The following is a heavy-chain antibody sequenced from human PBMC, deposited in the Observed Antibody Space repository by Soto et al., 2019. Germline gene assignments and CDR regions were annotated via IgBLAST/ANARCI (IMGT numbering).Heavy chain of an antibody. CDR2: ISNNGGST. J-gene: IGHJ4*02. Sequence: EVQLLESGGGLVQPGGSLRLSCAASGFIFSSFAMSWVRQAPGKGLEWVSTISNNGGSTYSADSVKGRFTISRDNSKNTLYLQMNSLRAEDTAVYYCAKAPAISGWYQTDVDYWGQGTLVTVSS. V-gene: IGHV3-23*01. CDR1: GFIFSSFA. CDR3: AKAPAISGWYQTDVDY. D-gene: IGHD6-19*01.